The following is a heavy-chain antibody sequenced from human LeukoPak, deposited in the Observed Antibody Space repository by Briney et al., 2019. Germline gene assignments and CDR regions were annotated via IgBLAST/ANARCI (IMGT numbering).Heavy chain of an antibody. CDR1: GGSVSSGGYS. V-gene: IGHV4-30-2*01. CDR3: ARAAARPYYFDY. CDR2: IYHSGST. J-gene: IGHJ4*02. D-gene: IGHD6-6*01. Sequence: PSETLSLTCTVSGGSVSSGGYSWSWIRQPPGKGLEWIGYIYHSGSTYYNPSLKSRVTISVDRSKNQFSLELSSVTAADTAVYYCARAAARPYYFDYWGQGTLVTVSS.